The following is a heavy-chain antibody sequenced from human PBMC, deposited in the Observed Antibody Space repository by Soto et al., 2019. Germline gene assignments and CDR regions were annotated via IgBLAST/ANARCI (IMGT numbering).Heavy chain of an antibody. CDR1: GGSFSGYY. D-gene: IGHD3-10*01. CDR3: ARRGMSRGGSPLHYYGSGSQTARFDA. Sequence: SETRSLTCAVYGGSFSGYYWSWIRQPLGKGLEWIGEINHSGSTNYNPSLKSRGTISLDTSKNQFSLKLSSVTAADTAVYYCARRGMSRGGSPLHYYGSGSQTARFDAWGQGTLVTVSP. V-gene: IGHV4-34*01. J-gene: IGHJ5*02. CDR2: INHSGST.